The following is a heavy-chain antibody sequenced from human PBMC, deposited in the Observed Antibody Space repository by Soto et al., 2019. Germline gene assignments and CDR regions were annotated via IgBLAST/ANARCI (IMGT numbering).Heavy chain of an antibody. D-gene: IGHD3-16*01. CDR3: ATHGLGVSSPPYFDN. CDR2: FVPLFGTT. J-gene: IGHJ4*02. Sequence: QLVQSGSEVKKPGSSVKVSYQASGGTFSGYVVTWVRQAPGQGLEWMGEFVPLFGTTNYAQRFSGRITITAEDSTSTAYMELRTLRSDDTAVYYCATHGLGVSSPPYFDNWGQGTLVTVSS. V-gene: IGHV1-69*01. CDR1: GGTFSGYV.